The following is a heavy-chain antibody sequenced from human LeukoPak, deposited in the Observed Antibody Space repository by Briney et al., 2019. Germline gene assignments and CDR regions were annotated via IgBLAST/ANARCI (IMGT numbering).Heavy chain of an antibody. CDR1: GGSISSYY. J-gene: IGHJ2*01. D-gene: IGHD6-13*01. CDR2: IYYSGST. V-gene: IGHV4-59*01. CDR3: ARTCGSSGLGNFDL. Sequence: SETLSRTCTVPGGSISSYYWGWIRQPPGKGLEWIGYIYYSGSTNYSPSLKSRLTISVDTSKNQFSLKLSSVTAADTAVYYCARTCGSSGLGNFDLWGRGTLVTVSS.